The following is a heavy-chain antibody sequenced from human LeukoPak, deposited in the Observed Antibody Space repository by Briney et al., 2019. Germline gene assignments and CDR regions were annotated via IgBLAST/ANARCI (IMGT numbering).Heavy chain of an antibody. Sequence: ASVKVSCKASGYTFTSYYMHWVRQAPGQGLEWMGIINPSGGSTSYAQKFQGRVTMTRDTSTSTVYMELSSLRSEDTAVYYCARDSSYRSWWEPWTPDYWGQGTLVTVSP. J-gene: IGHJ4*02. V-gene: IGHV1-46*01. CDR2: INPSGGST. CDR3: ARDSSYRSWWEPWTPDY. D-gene: IGHD1-26*01. CDR1: GYTFTSYY.